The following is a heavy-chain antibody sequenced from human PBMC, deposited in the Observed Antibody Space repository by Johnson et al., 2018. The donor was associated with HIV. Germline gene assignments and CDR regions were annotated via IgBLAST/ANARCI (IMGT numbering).Heavy chain of an antibody. CDR1: GFTFSSYA. CDR3: AKPETGSYFSTGLSRGAFDL. CDR2: ISYDGSNK. D-gene: IGHD1-26*01. V-gene: IGHV3-30*04. Sequence: QVQLLESGGGVVQPGRSLRLSCAASGFTFSSYAMHWVRQAPGKGLEWVAVISYDGSNKYYADSVKGRFTISRDNSKNTLYLQMNSLRAEDTAVYYCAKPETGSYFSTGLSRGAFDLWGQGTMVTVSS. J-gene: IGHJ3*01.